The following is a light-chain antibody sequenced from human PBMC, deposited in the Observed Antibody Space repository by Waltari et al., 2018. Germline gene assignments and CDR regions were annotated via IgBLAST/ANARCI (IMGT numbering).Light chain of an antibody. CDR2: AAS. Sequence: AIRITQSPSSLSASTGDRVTITCRASQGISSYLAWYQHKPGKAPKLLIYAASTLQSGVPSRFSGSGSGTDFTLTISCLQSEDFATYYCQQYYSYPFTFGGGTKVEIK. J-gene: IGKJ4*01. V-gene: IGKV1-8*01. CDR3: QQYYSYPFT. CDR1: QGISSY.